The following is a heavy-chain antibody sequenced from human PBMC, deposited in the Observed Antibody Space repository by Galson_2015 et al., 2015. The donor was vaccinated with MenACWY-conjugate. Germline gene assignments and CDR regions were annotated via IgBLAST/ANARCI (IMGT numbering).Heavy chain of an antibody. J-gene: IGHJ3*01. D-gene: IGHD3-16*01. CDR3: AKNGGAYFRVSHL. V-gene: IGHV3-30*18. Sequence: SLRLSCAGSGVRFGGGGVHWVRQAPGKGLEWVAVISYDGSDQYYADSVKGRFTISRDNSKNTLYLQMNSLRAEDTAVYYCAKNGGAYFRVSHLWGQGTMVTVSS. CDR1: GVRFGGGG. CDR2: ISYDGSDQ.